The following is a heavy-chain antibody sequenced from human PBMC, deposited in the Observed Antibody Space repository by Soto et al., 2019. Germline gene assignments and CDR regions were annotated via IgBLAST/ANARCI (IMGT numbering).Heavy chain of an antibody. J-gene: IGHJ6*02. V-gene: IGHV1-24*01. CDR3: ATSVGAGSYYRYYYGMDV. CDR2: FDPEDGET. Sequence: GASVKVSCKVSGYTLTELSMHWVRQAPGKGLEWMGGFDPEDGETIYAQKFQGRVTMTEDTSTDTAYMELSSLRSEDTAVYYCATSVGAGSYYRYYYGMDVWGQGTTVTVSS. CDR1: GYTLTELS. D-gene: IGHD3-10*01.